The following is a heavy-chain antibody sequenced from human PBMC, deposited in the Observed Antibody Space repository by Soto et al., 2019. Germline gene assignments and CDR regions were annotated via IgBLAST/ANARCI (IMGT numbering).Heavy chain of an antibody. CDR2: VSSKASYI. J-gene: IGHJ5*02. V-gene: IGHV3-21*02. CDR3: GRDRSHYAGVGKIDP. D-gene: IGHD3-10*01. CDR1: GFNFSTYG. Sequence: DVQLVESGGGLVKPGGSLRLSCAASGFNFSTYGMNWVRQAPGKGLEWVSSVSSKASYIYYTPSVKGRFTISRDNAKNSVYPQMNSRRAEDTAVYYCGRDRSHYAGVGKIDPWGQGTLVAVSS.